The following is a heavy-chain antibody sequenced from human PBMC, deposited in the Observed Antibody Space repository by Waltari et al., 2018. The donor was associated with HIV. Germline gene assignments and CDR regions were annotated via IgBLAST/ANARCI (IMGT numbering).Heavy chain of an antibody. V-gene: IGHV3-33*01. J-gene: IGHJ4*02. CDR1: GFTFSSYG. Sequence: QVQLVESGGGVVQPGRSLRLPCAASGFTFSSYGMHWVRPAPGKGLEWVAVIWYDGSNKYYADSVKGRFTISRDNSKNTLYLQMNSLRAEDTAVYYCARDPYYYDSSGYHGRFDYWGQGTLVTVSS. CDR3: ARDPYYYDSSGYHGRFDY. CDR2: IWYDGSNK. D-gene: IGHD3-22*01.